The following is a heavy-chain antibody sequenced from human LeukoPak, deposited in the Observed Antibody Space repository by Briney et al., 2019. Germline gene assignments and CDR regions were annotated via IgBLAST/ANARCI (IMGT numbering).Heavy chain of an antibody. CDR2: INPYSGGT. CDR1: GYTFNGYY. J-gene: IGHJ4*02. V-gene: IGHV1-2*02. D-gene: IGHD3-10*01. Sequence: ASVEVSCKASGYTFNGYYIHWVRQAPGQGLEWMGYINPYSGGTNYAQKFQGRVTMTRDTSISTAYMELSRLRSDDTAVYYCARVKRGERPTYAFDYWGQGTLVTVSS. CDR3: ARVKRGERPTYAFDY.